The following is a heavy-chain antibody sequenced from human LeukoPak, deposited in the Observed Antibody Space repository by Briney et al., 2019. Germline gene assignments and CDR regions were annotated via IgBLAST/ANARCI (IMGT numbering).Heavy chain of an antibody. CDR1: GGSISSGGYY. J-gene: IGHJ6*03. D-gene: IGHD3-3*01. V-gene: IGHV4-31*03. CDR3: ARASKTPTYYDFWSGSQYYYYYYMDV. CDR2: IYYSGST. Sequence: SQTLSLTCTVSGGSISSGGYYWSWIRQHPGKGLEWIGYIYYSGSTYYNPSLKSRVTISVDTSKNPFSLKLSSVTAADTAVYYCARASKTPTYYDFWSGSQYYYYYYMDVWGKGTTVTVSS.